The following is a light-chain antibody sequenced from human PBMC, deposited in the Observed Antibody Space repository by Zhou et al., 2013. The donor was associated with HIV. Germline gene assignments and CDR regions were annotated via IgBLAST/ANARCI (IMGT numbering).Light chain of an antibody. Sequence: DIQMTQTPSTVSASVGDRVTITCRASQSISTWLAWYQQKPGKAPKLLIYKASSLESGVPSRFSGSGSGTEFTLTISSLQPDDFATYYCQQYNSYWTFGQGTTVEIK. CDR2: KAS. V-gene: IGKV1-5*03. CDR3: QQYNSYWT. J-gene: IGKJ1*01. CDR1: QSISTW.